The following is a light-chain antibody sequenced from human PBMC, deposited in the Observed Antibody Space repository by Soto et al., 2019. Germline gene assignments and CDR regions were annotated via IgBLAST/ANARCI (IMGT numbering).Light chain of an antibody. CDR3: QQYNNWPPVT. CDR1: RDISRW. CDR2: SAS. J-gene: IGKJ4*01. Sequence: DIQMTQSPSSLSASVGDRVTITCRASRDISRWLAWYQQRPGTAPKSLIHSASTLQSGVPSRFSGSGSGTEFTLTISSLQSEDFAVYYCQQYNNWPPVTFGGGTKVEIK. V-gene: IGKV1D-16*01.